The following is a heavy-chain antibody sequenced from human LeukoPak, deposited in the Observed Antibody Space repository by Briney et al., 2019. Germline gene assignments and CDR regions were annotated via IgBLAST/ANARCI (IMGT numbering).Heavy chain of an antibody. V-gene: IGHV4-59*01. CDR1: GGSFSGYY. CDR3: ATFTNGDYLLMDYYMDV. CDR2: TYYSGST. Sequence: SETLSLTCAVYGGSFSGYYWSWIRQPPGKGLEWIGYTYYSGSTNYNPSLKSRVTISVDTSKNQFSLKLSSVTAADTAVYYCATFTNGDYLLMDYYMDVWGKGTTVTVSS. J-gene: IGHJ6*03. D-gene: IGHD4-17*01.